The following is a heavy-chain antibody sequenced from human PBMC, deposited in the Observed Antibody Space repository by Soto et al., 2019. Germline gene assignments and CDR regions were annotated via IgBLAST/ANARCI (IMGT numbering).Heavy chain of an antibody. CDR1: GDTFSFYT. CDR2: VNPIVSMS. V-gene: IGHV1-69*02. D-gene: IGHD3-10*01. CDR3: AASYGSGYRAFDY. Sequence: QVQLVQSGAEVKKPGSSVKVSCKASGDTFSFYTINWVRQAPGLGLEWMGRVNPIVSMSNYAQKFQGRVTITADKSTNKAYMQLSSVRSEDTAIYYCAASYGSGYRAFDYWGQGALVTVSS. J-gene: IGHJ4*02.